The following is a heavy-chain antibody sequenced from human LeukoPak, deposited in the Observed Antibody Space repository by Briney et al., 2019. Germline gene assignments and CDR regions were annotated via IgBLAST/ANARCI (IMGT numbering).Heavy chain of an antibody. J-gene: IGHJ4*02. V-gene: IGHV1-8*03. CDR1: GYTFTSYD. CDR2: MNPNSGNT. D-gene: IGHD3-22*01. CDR3: ARGLDDGSGYYADY. Sequence: ASVKVSCKASGYTFTSYDINWVRQATGQGLEWMGWMNPNSGNTGYAQKFQGRVTITRNTSISTAYMELSSLRSEDTAVYYCARGLDDGSGYYADYWGQGTLVTVSS.